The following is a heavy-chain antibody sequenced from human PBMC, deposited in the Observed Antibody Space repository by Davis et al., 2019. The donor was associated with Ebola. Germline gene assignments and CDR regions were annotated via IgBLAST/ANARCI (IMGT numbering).Heavy chain of an antibody. Sequence: GGSLRLSCVASGFTLNNAWMSWVRQAPGKGLEWVGRIKSKTDGGTTDYAAPVKGRFAISRDDSKNTLYLQMNSLKTEDTAVYYCTRAMGSGTYGGYWGQGTLVTVSS. V-gene: IGHV3-15*01. CDR1: GFTLNNAW. CDR2: IKSKTDGGTT. CDR3: TRAMGSGTYGGY. J-gene: IGHJ4*02. D-gene: IGHD1-26*01.